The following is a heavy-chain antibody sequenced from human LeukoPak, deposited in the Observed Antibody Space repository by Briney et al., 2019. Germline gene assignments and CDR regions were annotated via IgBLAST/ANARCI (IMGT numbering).Heavy chain of an antibody. CDR2: ISSSSSYI. J-gene: IGHJ4*02. V-gene: IGHV3-21*01. CDR3: AREYIN. Sequence: GGSLRLSCAASGFTFSSYSMNWVRQAPGKWLECVSSISSSSSYIYHADSVKGRFTISRDNPKNSLYLQMNSLRAEDTAVYYCAREYINWGQGTLVTVSS. D-gene: IGHD1-14*01. CDR1: GFTFSSYS.